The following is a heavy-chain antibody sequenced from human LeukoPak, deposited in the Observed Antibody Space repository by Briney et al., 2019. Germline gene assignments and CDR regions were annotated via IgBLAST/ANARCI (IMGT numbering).Heavy chain of an antibody. D-gene: IGHD3-22*01. CDR1: GFTFSSSG. V-gene: IGHV3-33*01. Sequence: GRSLRLSCAASGFTFSSSGMNWVRQAPGKGLEWVAVIWYDGSNKYYADSVKGRFTISRDNSKNTLYLQMNSLRAEDTAVYYCAREVYYDSSGYYYSPAFDIWGQGTMVTVSS. J-gene: IGHJ3*02. CDR2: IWYDGSNK. CDR3: AREVYYDSSGYYYSPAFDI.